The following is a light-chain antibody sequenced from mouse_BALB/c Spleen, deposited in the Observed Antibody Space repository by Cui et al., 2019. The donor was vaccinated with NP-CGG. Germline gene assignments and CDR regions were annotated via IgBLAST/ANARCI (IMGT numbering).Light chain of an antibody. CDR1: TGAVTTSNY. V-gene: IGLV1*01. J-gene: IGLJ1*01. Sequence: QAVVTPEPALTTSPGKTVTLTCRSSTGAVTTSNYANWVQEKPDHLFTGLIGGTNNRAPGVPARFSGSLIGDKAALTITGAQTEDEAIYFCALWYSNHWVFGGGTKLTVL. CDR3: ALWYSNHWV. CDR2: GTN.